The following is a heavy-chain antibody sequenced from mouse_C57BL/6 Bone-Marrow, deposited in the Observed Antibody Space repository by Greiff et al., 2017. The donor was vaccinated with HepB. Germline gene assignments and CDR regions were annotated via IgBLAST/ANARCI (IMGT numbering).Heavy chain of an antibody. V-gene: IGHV14-4*01. Sequence: EVKLMESGAELVRPGASVKLSCTASGFNIKDDYMHWVKQRPEQGLEWIGWIDPENGDTEYASKFQGKATITADTASNTAYLQLSSLTSEDTAVYYCTNYYGSSWGYFDVWGTGTTVTVSS. D-gene: IGHD1-1*01. CDR3: TNYYGSSWGYFDV. CDR2: IDPENGDT. CDR1: GFNIKDDY. J-gene: IGHJ1*03.